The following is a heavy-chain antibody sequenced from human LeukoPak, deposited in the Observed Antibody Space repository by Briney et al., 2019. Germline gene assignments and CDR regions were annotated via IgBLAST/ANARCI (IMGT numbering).Heavy chain of an antibody. CDR3: ARDRSEWEPLLHDAFDI. D-gene: IGHD1-26*01. CDR1: GGTLSSYG. J-gene: IGHJ3*02. Sequence: GASVKVSCKASGGTLSSYGISWVRQAPGQGLEWMGRTIPILGIAKYAQKLQGRVTITADTSTSTAYMELRSLSSDDTAVYYCARDRSEWEPLLHDAFDIWGQGTMVTVSS. V-gene: IGHV1-69*04. CDR2: TIPILGIA.